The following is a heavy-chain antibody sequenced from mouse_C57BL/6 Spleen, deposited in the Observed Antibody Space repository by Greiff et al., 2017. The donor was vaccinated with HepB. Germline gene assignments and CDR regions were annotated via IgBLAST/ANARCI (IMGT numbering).Heavy chain of an antibody. Sequence: DVMLVESGGGLVKPGGSLKLSCAASGFTFSSYTMSWVRQTPEKRLEWVATISGGGGNTYYPDSVKGRFTISRDNAKNTLYLQMSSLRSEDTALYYCASIYGSSSYWYFDVWGTGTTVTVSS. CDR2: ISGGGGNT. D-gene: IGHD1-1*01. CDR3: ASIYGSSSYWYFDV. V-gene: IGHV5-9*01. J-gene: IGHJ1*03. CDR1: GFTFSSYT.